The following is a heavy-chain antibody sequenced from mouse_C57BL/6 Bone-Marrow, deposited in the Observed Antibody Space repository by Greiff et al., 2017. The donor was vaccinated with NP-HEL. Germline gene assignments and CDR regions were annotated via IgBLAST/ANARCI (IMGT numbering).Heavy chain of an antibody. CDR3: TRAPYYYGSSPFYWYFDV. J-gene: IGHJ1*03. CDR1: GFTFSSYA. Sequence: EVNVVESGEGLVKPGGSLKLSCAASGFTFSSYAMSWVRQTPEKRLEWVAYISSGGDYIYYADTVKGRFTISRDNARNTLYLQMSSLKSEDTAMYYCTRAPYYYGSSPFYWYFDVWGTGTTVTVSS. V-gene: IGHV5-9-1*02. CDR2: ISSGGDYI. D-gene: IGHD1-1*01.